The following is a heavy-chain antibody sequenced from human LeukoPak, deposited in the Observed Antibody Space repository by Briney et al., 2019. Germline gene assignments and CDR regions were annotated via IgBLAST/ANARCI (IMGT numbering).Heavy chain of an antibody. J-gene: IGHJ2*01. CDR1: GFTFSSYS. CDR2: ISSSSSYI. V-gene: IGHV3-21*01. CDR3: ARDAHDPGYWYFDL. Sequence: PGGSLRLSCAASGFTFSSYSINWVRQAPGKGLEWVSAISSSSSYIHYADSVKGRFTISRDNAKNSLYLQMNSLRAEDTAVYYCARDAHDPGYWYFDLWGRGTLVTVSS.